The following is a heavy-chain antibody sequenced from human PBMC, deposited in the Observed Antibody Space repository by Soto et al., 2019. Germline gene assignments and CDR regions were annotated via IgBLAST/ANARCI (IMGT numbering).Heavy chain of an antibody. V-gene: IGHV1-69*13. D-gene: IGHD5-12*01. CDR2: IIPIFGTA. CDR3: ARGGHDIVVTINFKFDFDY. CDR1: GGTFSSYA. J-gene: IGHJ4*02. Sequence: SVKVSCKASGGTFSSYAISWVRQAPGQGLEWMGGIIPIFGTANYAQKFQGRVTITADESTSTAYMELSSLRSEDTAVYYCARGGHDIVVTINFKFDFDYWGQGTLVTVSS.